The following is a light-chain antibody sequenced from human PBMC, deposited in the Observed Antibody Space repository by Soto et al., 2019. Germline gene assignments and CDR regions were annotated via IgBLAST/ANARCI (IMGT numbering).Light chain of an antibody. J-gene: IGKJ1*01. V-gene: IGKV1-27*01. Sequence: DIQMTQSPSSLSASVGDRVTITCRASQGISNYLAWYQQQPGKVPKLLIYVASTLQAGVPSRFSGSGSGTDFTLTISSLQPEDVATYYCQKYNSVPWTFGQGTKVEIK. CDR2: VAS. CDR1: QGISNY. CDR3: QKYNSVPWT.